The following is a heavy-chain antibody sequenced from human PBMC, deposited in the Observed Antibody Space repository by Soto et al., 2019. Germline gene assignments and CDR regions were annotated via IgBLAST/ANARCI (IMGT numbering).Heavy chain of an antibody. CDR1: GGSISRSSYY. D-gene: IGHD2-2*01. CDR2: IYYSEST. V-gene: IGHV4-39*01. J-gene: IGHJ4*02. Sequence: SQTLSLTCTVSGGSISRSSYYWGCIRQPPGKGLEWIGSIYYSESTYYNPSLKSRVTVSVDTSKNQFSLKLSSVTAADTAVYYCARHRDCSITSCYHGLAVASVDCWGQGTLVTVSS. CDR3: ARHRDCSITSCYHGLAVASVDC.